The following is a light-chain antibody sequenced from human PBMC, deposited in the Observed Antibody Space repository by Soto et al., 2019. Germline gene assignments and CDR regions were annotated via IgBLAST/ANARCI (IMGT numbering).Light chain of an antibody. J-gene: IGLJ2*01. V-gene: IGLV2-14*01. Sequence: QSALTQPASVSGSPGQSITISCTGTSSDVGGYNYVSWYQQHPGKAPKFMIYDVSNRPSGVSNRFSGSKSGNTASLTISGLEADDEAYYYYSSYTSSSTSVIFGGGTKLTVL. CDR3: SSYTSSSTSVI. CDR1: SSDVGGYNY. CDR2: DVS.